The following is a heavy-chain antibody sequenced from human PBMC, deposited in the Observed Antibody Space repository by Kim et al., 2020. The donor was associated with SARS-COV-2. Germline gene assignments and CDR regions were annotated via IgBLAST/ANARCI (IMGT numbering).Heavy chain of an antibody. CDR2: AYYIGNT. V-gene: IGHV4-39*01. Sequence: SETLSLTCTVSGGSLSSSSYYWGWIRQPPGKGLEWIGTAYYIGNTYYNPSLKSRVTISVDTSKNQFSLKLGSVTAADTAVYYCARHQGYSSGVYVAFYY. CDR3: ARHQGYSSGVYVAFYY. J-gene: IGHJ6*01. CDR1: GGSLSSSSYY. D-gene: IGHD6-19*01.